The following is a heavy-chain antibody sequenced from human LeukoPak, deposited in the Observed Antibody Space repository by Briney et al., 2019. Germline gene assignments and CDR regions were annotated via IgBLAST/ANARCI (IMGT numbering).Heavy chain of an antibody. CDR1: GYTFTSNY. CDR2: IYPRDGST. D-gene: IGHD3-22*01. V-gene: IGHV1-46*01. J-gene: IGHJ6*02. Sequence: GASVKVSCKASGYTFTSNYIHWVRQAPGQGLEWMGMIYPRDGSTSYAQKFQGRVTVTRDTSTSTVHMELSSLRSEDTAVYYCAVTSGDSSGYYDFYYYYGMDVWGQGTTVTVSS. CDR3: AVTSGDSSGYYDFYYYYGMDV.